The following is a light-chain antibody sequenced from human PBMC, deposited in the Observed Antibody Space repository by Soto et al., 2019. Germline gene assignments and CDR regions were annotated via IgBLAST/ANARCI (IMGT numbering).Light chain of an antibody. V-gene: IGKV3-20*01. CDR1: QSVSSSY. Sequence: EIVLTQSPGTLSLSPGERATLSCRASQSVSSSYLAWYQQKFGQAPRLLIYDASSRATGVPDRFSGSGSGTDFTLTISRLEPEDFAVYYCLQYGSSPRTFGQGNTVEFK. CDR3: LQYGSSPRT. CDR2: DAS. J-gene: IGKJ1*01.